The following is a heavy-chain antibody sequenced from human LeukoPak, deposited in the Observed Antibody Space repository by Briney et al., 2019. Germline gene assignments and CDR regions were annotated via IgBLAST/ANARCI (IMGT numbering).Heavy chain of an antibody. D-gene: IGHD1-26*01. CDR3: ARDREHLHYYGLDV. V-gene: IGHV3-33*01. J-gene: IGHJ6*02. Sequence: PGRSLRLSCSASGFTFNNYGMHWVRQAPGKGLEWVAAIWYDGSNKYYGDSVEGRFTVSRDNFENTLYLQMNSLRVEDTAVYFCARDREHLHYYGLDVWGQGTTVTVSS. CDR2: IWYDGSNK. CDR1: GFTFNNYG.